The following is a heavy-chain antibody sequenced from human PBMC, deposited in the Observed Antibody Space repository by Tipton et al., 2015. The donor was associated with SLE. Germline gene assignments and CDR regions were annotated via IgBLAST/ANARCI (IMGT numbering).Heavy chain of an antibody. CDR2: VHTIGTT. V-gene: IGHV4-61*09. Sequence: TLSLTCSVSSGSIKSGSVYWSWLRQPAGKGLEWIGHVHTIGTTKYKPSLKSRVTISLDTSKNEFSLRLNSVAAADTAVYYCARGWYSRNWEWWFDPWGQGTLVTVSS. J-gene: IGHJ5*02. CDR1: SGSIKSGSVY. CDR3: ARGWYSRNWEWWFDP. D-gene: IGHD6-13*01.